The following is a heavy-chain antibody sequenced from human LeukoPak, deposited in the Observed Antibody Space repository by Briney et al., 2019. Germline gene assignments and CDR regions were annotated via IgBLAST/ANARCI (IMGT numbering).Heavy chain of an antibody. D-gene: IGHD4-17*01. CDR2: INPSGGST. CDR1: GYTFTSYY. Sequence: ASVKVSCKASGYTFTSYYLHWVRQAPGQGLEWMGLINPSGGSTTYRQKFQGRVTMTRDTSTSTAYMELSSLRSEDTAVYYCARDRLTTVTTSTPFDYWGQGTLVTVSS. J-gene: IGHJ4*02. CDR3: ARDRLTTVTTSTPFDY. V-gene: IGHV1-46*01.